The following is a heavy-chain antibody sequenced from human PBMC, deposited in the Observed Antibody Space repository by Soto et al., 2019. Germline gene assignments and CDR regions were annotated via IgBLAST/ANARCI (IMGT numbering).Heavy chain of an antibody. CDR2: ILSETDGGTI. CDR1: GFTFSDSW. Sequence: EVHLVESGGGLVKPGGSLRLSCVASGFTFSDSWMSWVRQAPGKGLEWVARILSETDGGTIDYAAPVEDRFTISRDDSKHMLYREMNSRKTEGTAVYFCTTCDYIWGTYRYSWAYWGQGKLVTVSS. D-gene: IGHD3-16*02. J-gene: IGHJ4*02. CDR3: TTCDYIWGTYRYSWAY. V-gene: IGHV3-15*01.